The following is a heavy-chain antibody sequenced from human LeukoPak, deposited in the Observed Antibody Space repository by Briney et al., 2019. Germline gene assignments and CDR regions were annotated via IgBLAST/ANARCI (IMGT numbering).Heavy chain of an antibody. J-gene: IGHJ4*02. V-gene: IGHV3-33*08. CDR1: GFTFSSYA. CDR3: ARDRDEELLDY. Sequence: GRSLRLSCAASGFTFSSYAMHWVRQAPGKGLEWVAVIWYDGSNKYYADSVKGRFTISRDNSKNTLYLQMNSLRAEDTAVYYCARDRDEELLDYWGQGTLVTVSS. D-gene: IGHD1-26*01. CDR2: IWYDGSNK.